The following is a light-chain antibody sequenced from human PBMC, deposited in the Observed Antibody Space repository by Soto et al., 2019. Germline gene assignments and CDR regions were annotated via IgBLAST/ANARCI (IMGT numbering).Light chain of an antibody. CDR3: QSYERSKRWV. CDR1: SGRLASNY. V-gene: IGLV6-57*02. CDR2: EDN. Sequence: NFMLTQPHSVSESPGKTLTISCTSSSGRLASNYVQWYQQRQGSAPTTVIYEDNQRPSGVPDRFAGSIDSSSNSASLTISRLKTEDEADYYCQSYERSKRWVFGGGTQLT. J-gene: IGLJ3*02.